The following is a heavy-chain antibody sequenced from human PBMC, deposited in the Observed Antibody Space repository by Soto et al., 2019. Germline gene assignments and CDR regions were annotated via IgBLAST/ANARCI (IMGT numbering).Heavy chain of an antibody. CDR1: GFTFSSYW. V-gene: IGHV3-74*01. CDR2: INSDGSST. CDR3: ARDPDGYSSSWSSYYYYMDV. Sequence: EVQLVESGGGLVQPGGSLRLSCAASGFTFSSYWMHWVRQAPGKGLVWVSRINSDGSSTSYADSVKGRFTISRDNAKNTLYLQMNSLRAEDTAVYYCARDPDGYSSSWSSYYYYMDVWGKGTTVTVSS. J-gene: IGHJ6*03. D-gene: IGHD6-13*01.